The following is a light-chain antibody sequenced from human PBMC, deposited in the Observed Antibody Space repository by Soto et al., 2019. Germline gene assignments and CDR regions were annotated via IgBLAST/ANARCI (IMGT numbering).Light chain of an antibody. Sequence: AIQLTQSPSSLSASVGDRVNITCRASQDVRGALAWYQQKPGKAPKILIYDVSVLESGVPTRFSGSGSGTDFTLTITSLQPVDFATYYCQQFNSYPITFGQGTRLEIK. V-gene: IGKV1-13*02. J-gene: IGKJ5*01. CDR3: QQFNSYPIT. CDR1: QDVRGA. CDR2: DVS.